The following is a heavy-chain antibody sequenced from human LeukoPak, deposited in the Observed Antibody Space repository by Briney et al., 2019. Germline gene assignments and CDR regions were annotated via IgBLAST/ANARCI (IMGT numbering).Heavy chain of an antibody. Sequence: GGSLRLSCAASGFSFSDYYMSWIRQAPGKGLERVSYITSSSSFRTYADSVKGRFTISRDNSKNTLFLQMNSLRAEDTAVYYCAKDSGPYTSGYYGHWGQGTLVTVSS. CDR3: AKDSGPYTSGYYGH. D-gene: IGHD3-22*01. CDR1: GFSFSDYY. CDR2: ITSSSSFR. J-gene: IGHJ4*02. V-gene: IGHV3-11*05.